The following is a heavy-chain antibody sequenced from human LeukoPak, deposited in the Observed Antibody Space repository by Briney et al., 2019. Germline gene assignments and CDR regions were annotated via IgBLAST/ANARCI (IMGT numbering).Heavy chain of an antibody. J-gene: IGHJ3*02. D-gene: IGHD5-18*01. V-gene: IGHV4-4*07. CDR1: GGSISSYY. CDR3: ARPGHSYGKRGAFDI. Sequence: ETLSLTCTVSGGSISSYYWSWIRQPAGKGLEWIGRIYTSGSTNYNPSLKSRVTMSVDTSKNQFSLKLSSVTAADTAVYYCARPGHSYGKRGAFDIWGQGTMVTVSS. CDR2: IYTSGST.